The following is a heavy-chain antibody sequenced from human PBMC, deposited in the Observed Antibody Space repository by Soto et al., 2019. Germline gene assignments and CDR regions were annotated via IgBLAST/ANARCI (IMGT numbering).Heavy chain of an antibody. CDR3: ARAYSGSYEY. D-gene: IGHD1-26*01. CDR2: IYYSGST. Sequence: WETLSLTCTVSGVSISSYYWSWIRQPPGKGLEWIGYIYYSGSTNYNPSLKSRVTISVDTSKNQFSLKLSSVTAADTAVYYCARAYSGSYEYWGQGTLVTVSS. J-gene: IGHJ4*02. V-gene: IGHV4-59*01. CDR1: GVSISSYY.